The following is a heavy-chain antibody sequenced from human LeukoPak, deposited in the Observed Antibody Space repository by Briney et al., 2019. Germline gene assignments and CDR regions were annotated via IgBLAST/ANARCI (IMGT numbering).Heavy chain of an antibody. CDR2: IGSSSRTI. CDR1: GFTFSSYS. J-gene: IGHJ4*02. Sequence: GGSLRLSCAASGFTFSSYSMNWVRQAPGKGLEWVSYIGSSSRTIYYADSVKGRFTISRDNSKNTLYLQMNSLRAADTAVYYCARDNLGGVVVTCYFDYWGQGTLVTASS. CDR3: ARDNLGGVVVTCYFDY. D-gene: IGHD3-16*02. V-gene: IGHV3-48*01.